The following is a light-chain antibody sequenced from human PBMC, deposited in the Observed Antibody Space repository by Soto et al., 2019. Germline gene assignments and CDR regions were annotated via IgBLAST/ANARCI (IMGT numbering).Light chain of an antibody. Sequence: EIVMTQSPATLFVSPGERATLSCRASQSVSSNLAWYQQKPGQAPRLLIYGASTRATGIPARFSGSGSGTEFTLTISSLQSEDFAVYYCQQYNNWPPLYTFGQGTKVDIK. V-gene: IGKV3-15*01. J-gene: IGKJ2*01. CDR3: QQYNNWPPLYT. CDR1: QSVSSN. CDR2: GAS.